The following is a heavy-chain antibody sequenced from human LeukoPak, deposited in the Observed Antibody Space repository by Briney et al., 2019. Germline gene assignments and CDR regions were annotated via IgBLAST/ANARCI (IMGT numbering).Heavy chain of an antibody. V-gene: IGHV4-59*01. Sequence: NPSETLSLTCTVSGGSISSYYWSWIRQPPGKGLEWIGYIHYSGSTNYNPSLKSRVTISVDTSKNQFSLKLSSVTAADTAVYYCAREGYSYGYGQNRGAFDYWGQGTLVTVTS. CDR3: AREGYSYGYGQNRGAFDY. D-gene: IGHD5-18*01. CDR1: GGSISSYY. J-gene: IGHJ4*02. CDR2: IHYSGST.